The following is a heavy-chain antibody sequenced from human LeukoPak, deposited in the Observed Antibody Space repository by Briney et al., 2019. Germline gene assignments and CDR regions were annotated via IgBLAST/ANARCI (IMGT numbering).Heavy chain of an antibody. D-gene: IGHD1-26*01. J-gene: IGHJ3*02. CDR2: IIPMSDTA. Sequence: ASVNVSCKASGGTFNSYAISWVRQAPGQGLEWMGGIIPMSDTANYPQKFRGRLTITADIPTSTVYMELSSLRSEDTAVYYCAREDDTGRYMGDDAFDIWGQGTMVTVSS. CDR3: AREDDTGRYMGDDAFDI. V-gene: IGHV1-69*06. CDR1: GGTFNSYA.